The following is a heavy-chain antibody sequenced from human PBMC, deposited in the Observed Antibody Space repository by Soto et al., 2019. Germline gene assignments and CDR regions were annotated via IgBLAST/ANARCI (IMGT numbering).Heavy chain of an antibody. CDR2: IYHSGST. CDR3: ARDNFNDFWSGYYRGSEYFQH. CDR1: SGSISSSNW. Sequence: PSETLSLTCAVSSGSISSSNWWSWVRQPPGKGLEWIGEIYHSGSTNYNPSLKSRVTISVDKSKNQFSLKLSSVTAADTAVYYCARDNFNDFWSGYYRGSEYFQHWGQGTLVTSPQ. D-gene: IGHD3-3*01. J-gene: IGHJ1*01. V-gene: IGHV4-4*02.